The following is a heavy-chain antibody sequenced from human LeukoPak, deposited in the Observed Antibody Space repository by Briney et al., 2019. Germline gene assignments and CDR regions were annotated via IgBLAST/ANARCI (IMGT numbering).Heavy chain of an antibody. Sequence: GGSLRLSCAASGFTFSSYAMHWVRQAPGKGLEWVAVISYDGSNKYYADSVKGRFTISRDNSKNTLYLQMNSLRAEDTAVYYCARGGDPLYYMDVWGKGTTVTISS. D-gene: IGHD4-17*01. CDR2: ISYDGSNK. CDR1: GFTFSSYA. V-gene: IGHV3-30*04. CDR3: ARGGDPLYYMDV. J-gene: IGHJ6*03.